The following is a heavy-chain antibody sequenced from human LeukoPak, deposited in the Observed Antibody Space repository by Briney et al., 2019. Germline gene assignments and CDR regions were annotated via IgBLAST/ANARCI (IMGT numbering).Heavy chain of an antibody. CDR1: GFTFDRYT. J-gene: IGHJ4*02. V-gene: IGHV3-43*01. Sequence: LSGGSLRLSCATSGFTFDRYTTHWVRQAPGKGLEWVSLAGWAGGTTYYSDSVRGRFTISRDSGKNSVYLQMNSLTTDDTAFYFCAKELDTMFFDYWGQGALVTVSS. CDR2: AGWAGGTT. CDR3: AKELDTMFFDY. D-gene: IGHD3-10*02.